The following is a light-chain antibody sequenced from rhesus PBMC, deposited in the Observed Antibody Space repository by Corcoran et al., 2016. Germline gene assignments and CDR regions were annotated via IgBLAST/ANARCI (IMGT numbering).Light chain of an antibody. Sequence: DIQMTQSPSSLSAFVGDRVIITCRASQTIGNYLIWYQQKPGKVPKVLIYDASTLQSGVPFRFSGSGSGTDFTLTISSLQPEDFATYYCQQHNSLPYSCGQGTKVEIK. J-gene: IGKJ2*01. CDR2: DAS. CDR3: QQHNSLPYS. CDR1: QTIGNY. V-gene: IGKV1-44*03.